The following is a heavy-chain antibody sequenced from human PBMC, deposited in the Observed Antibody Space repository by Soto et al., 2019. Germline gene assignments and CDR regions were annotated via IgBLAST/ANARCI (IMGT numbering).Heavy chain of an antibody. Sequence: SETLSLTCTVSGGSISSGGYYWSWIRQHPGKGLEWIGYIYYSGSTYYNPSLKSRVTISVDTSKNQFSLKLSSVTAADTAVYYCTKGPPTYYYYSSGQPGYYYGMDVWGQGTTVTVSS. CDR1: GGSISSGGYY. J-gene: IGHJ6*02. CDR2: IYYSGST. D-gene: IGHD3-22*01. CDR3: TKGPPTYYYYSSGQPGYYYGMDV. V-gene: IGHV4-31*03.